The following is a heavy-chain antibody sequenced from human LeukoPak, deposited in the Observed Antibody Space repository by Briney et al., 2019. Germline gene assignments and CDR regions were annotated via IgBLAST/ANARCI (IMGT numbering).Heavy chain of an antibody. V-gene: IGHV1-69*01. J-gene: IGHJ4*02. CDR3: AREDGSGSGSYSRFDY. CDR1: GGTFSSYA. D-gene: IGHD3-10*01. Sequence: SVKVSCKASGGTFSSYAISWVRQAPGQGLEWMGGIIPIFGTANYAQKFQGRVTITADESTSTAYMELSSLRSEDTAVYYCAREDGSGSGSYSRFDYWGQGTLVTVSS. CDR2: IIPIFGTA.